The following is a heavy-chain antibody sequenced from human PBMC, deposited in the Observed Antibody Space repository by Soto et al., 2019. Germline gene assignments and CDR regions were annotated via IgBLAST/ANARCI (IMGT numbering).Heavy chain of an antibody. V-gene: IGHV5-51*01. D-gene: IGHD6-19*01. Sequence: PGESLKISCKGSGYRFTSYWIGWVRQMPGKGLEWVGIIYPGDSDTKYSPSFEGQVTISADKSISTAYLQWSSLKASDTAMYYCARHIAVAGTDYYYYYGMDVWGQGTTVTVSS. CDR1: GYRFTSYW. CDR3: ARHIAVAGTDYYYYYGMDV. J-gene: IGHJ6*02. CDR2: IYPGDSDT.